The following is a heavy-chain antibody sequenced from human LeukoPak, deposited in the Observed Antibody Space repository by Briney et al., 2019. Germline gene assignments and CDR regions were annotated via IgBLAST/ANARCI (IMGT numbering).Heavy chain of an antibody. Sequence: SVKVSSKASRGTFSSYAISWVRQAPGQGLEWMGRIIPIFGTANYAQKFQGRVTITTDESTSTAYMELSSLRSEDTAVYYCARQGVQPSYYDSSGTGLYFDYWAREPWSPSPQ. CDR1: RGTFSSYA. CDR3: ARQGVQPSYYDSSGTGLYFDY. J-gene: IGHJ4*02. CDR2: IIPIFGTA. V-gene: IGHV1-69*05. D-gene: IGHD3-22*01.